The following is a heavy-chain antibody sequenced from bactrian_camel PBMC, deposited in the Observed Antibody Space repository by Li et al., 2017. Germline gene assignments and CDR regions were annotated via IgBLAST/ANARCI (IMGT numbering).Heavy chain of an antibody. CDR1: GGTFSSYD. Sequence: VQLVEPGGNLVQPGGSLRLSCAASGGTFSSYDMTWVRQAPGKGLEWVSSIKRGGDSTYYPDSVKGRFTISQDNAKNIIYLQMSSLTPDDTAMYYCAAGTRIIVGDYCDGITTWGQGTQVTVS. J-gene: IGHJ6*01. CDR2: IKRGGDST. V-gene: IGHV3S40*01. D-gene: IGHD3*01. CDR3: AAGTRIIVGDYCDGITT.